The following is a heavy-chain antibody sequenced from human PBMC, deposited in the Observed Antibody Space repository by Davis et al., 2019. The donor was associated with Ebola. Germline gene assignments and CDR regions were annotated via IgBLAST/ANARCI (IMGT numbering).Heavy chain of an antibody. Sequence: GESLKISCAASGFTFSSYSMNWVRQAPAKGLEWVSSISSSSSYIYYADSVKGRFTISRDNAKNSLYLQMNSLRAEDTAVYYCARGPSAVNFDYWGQGTLVTVSS. V-gene: IGHV3-21*01. CDR1: GFTFSSYS. CDR2: ISSSSSYI. CDR3: ARGPSAVNFDY. J-gene: IGHJ4*02. D-gene: IGHD2-2*01.